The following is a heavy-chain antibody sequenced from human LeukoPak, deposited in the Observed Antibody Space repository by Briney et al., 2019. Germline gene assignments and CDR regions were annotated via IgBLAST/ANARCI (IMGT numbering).Heavy chain of an antibody. CDR2: ITNSGSRM. Sequence: PGGSLRLSCAASGFTFSDYYMSWIRQAPGKGLEWVSYITNSGSRMYYTDSAKGRFTISRDNAKKSLYLQMNSLRAEDTAVYYCTKEGGDYYDSSGYLDYWGRGTLVTVSS. J-gene: IGHJ4*02. CDR3: TKEGGDYYDSSGYLDY. V-gene: IGHV3-11*04. CDR1: GFTFSDYY. D-gene: IGHD3-22*01.